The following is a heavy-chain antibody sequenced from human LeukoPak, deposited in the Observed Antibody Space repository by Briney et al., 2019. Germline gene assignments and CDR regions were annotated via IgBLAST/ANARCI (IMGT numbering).Heavy chain of an antibody. CDR2: IYYSGST. Sequence: SETLSLTCTVSGGSISSSSYYWGWIRQPPGKGLEWIGSIYYSGSTYYNPSLKSRVTISVDTSKNQFSLKLSSVTAADTAVYYCARCFLDGPYYFDYWGQGTLVTVSS. J-gene: IGHJ4*02. D-gene: IGHD1-1*01. V-gene: IGHV4-39*01. CDR3: ARCFLDGPYYFDY. CDR1: GGSISSSSYY.